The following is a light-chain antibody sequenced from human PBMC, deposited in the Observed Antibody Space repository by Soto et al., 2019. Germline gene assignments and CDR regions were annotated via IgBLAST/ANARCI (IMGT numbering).Light chain of an antibody. Sequence: EIVLTQSPATLSLSPGERANLSCRASQSVSSYLAWYQQKPGQAPRLLIYDASNRATGIPARFSGSGSGTDFTLTISSLEPEDFAVYYCQQYNNWWTFGQGTKVDIK. J-gene: IGKJ1*01. V-gene: IGKV3-11*01. CDR1: QSVSSY. CDR2: DAS. CDR3: QQYNNWWT.